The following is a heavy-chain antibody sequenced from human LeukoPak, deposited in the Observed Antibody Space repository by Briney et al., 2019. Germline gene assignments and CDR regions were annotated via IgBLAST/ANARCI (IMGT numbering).Heavy chain of an antibody. CDR2: INPNSGGT. CDR1: GYTFTGYY. V-gene: IGHV1-2*02. D-gene: IGHD3-22*01. Sequence: GASVKVSCMASGYTFTGYYMHWVRQAPGQGLEWMGWINPNSGGTNYAQKFQGRVTMTRDTSISTAYMELSRLRSDDTAVYYCARGPRFVTMIGVDPWGQGTLVTVSS. CDR3: ARGPRFVTMIGVDP. J-gene: IGHJ5*02.